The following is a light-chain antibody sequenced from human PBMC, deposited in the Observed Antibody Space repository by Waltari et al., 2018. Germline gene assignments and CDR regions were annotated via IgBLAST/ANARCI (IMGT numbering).Light chain of an antibody. CDR1: QRVSVY. CDR3: QQRTDRPPVT. CDR2: DAS. V-gene: IGKV3-11*01. Sequence: EVVLTQSPATLSLSPGARATLSCRASQRVSVYLAWYQHRPGQAPRLLIYDASDRATGVPARFSGSGSGTDFTLTISSREPEDCAVYYCQQRTDRPPVTFGQGTRVEMK. J-gene: IGKJ1*01.